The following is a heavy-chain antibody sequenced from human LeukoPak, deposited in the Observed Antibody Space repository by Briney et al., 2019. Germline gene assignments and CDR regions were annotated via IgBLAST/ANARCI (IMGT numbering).Heavy chain of an antibody. CDR3: ARQRFLEWYFDY. V-gene: IGHV4-59*08. D-gene: IGHD3-3*01. Sequence: PSETLSLTCAVYGGSISSYYWSWIRQPPGKGLEWIGYIYYSGSTNYNPSLKSRVTISVDTSKNQFSLKLSSVTAADTAVYYCARQRFLEWYFDYWGQGTLVTVSS. CDR1: GGSISSYY. J-gene: IGHJ4*02. CDR2: IYYSGST.